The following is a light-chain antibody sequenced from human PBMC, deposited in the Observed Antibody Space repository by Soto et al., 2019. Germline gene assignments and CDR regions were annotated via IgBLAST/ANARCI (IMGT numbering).Light chain of an antibody. CDR3: QKYGTSLT. V-gene: IGKV3-20*01. Sequence: EIVLTQSPGTLSLSPGERATLSCRASQSVTSSYLAWYQQKPGQAPRCLIYGAASRSTGTPDRFSGSGSGTDFTLTISRLEPEDFAVYYCQKYGTSLTFGQGTKLEIK. CDR1: QSVTSSY. CDR2: GAA. J-gene: IGKJ2*01.